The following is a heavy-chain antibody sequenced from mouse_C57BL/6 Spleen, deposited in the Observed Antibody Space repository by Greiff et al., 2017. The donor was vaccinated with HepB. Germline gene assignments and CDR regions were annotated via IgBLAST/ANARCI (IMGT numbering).Heavy chain of an antibody. CDR1: GYTFTSYW. J-gene: IGHJ3*01. CDR2: IDPSDSYT. Sequence: QVQLQQPGAELVKPGASVKLSCKASGYTFTSYWMQWVKQRPGQGLEWIGEIDPSDSYTNYNQKFKGKATLTVDTSSSTAYMQLSSLTSEDSAVYYCATGVYYGNSGGSYWGQGTLVTVSA. CDR3: ATGVYYGNSGGSY. V-gene: IGHV1-50*01. D-gene: IGHD2-1*01.